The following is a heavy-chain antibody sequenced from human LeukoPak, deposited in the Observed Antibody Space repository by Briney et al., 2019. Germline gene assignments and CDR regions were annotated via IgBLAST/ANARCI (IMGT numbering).Heavy chain of an antibody. D-gene: IGHD1-14*01. V-gene: IGHV4-34*01. CDR2: TNNSGTT. CDR3: ARGRTSNWFDP. J-gene: IGHJ5*02. CDR1: GGSFSGYY. Sequence: SETLSLTCAVYGGSFSGYYWSWIRQPPGKGLEWIGETNNSGTTKYNPSLKSRVTTSVDTSKNQLSLELTSVTAADTAVYYCARGRTSNWFDPWGQGTLVTVSS.